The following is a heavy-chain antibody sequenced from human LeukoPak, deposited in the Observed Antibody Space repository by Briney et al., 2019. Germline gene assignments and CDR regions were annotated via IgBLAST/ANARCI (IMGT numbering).Heavy chain of an antibody. D-gene: IGHD3-9*01. V-gene: IGHV4-39*07. J-gene: IGHJ3*02. Sequence: SETLSLTCTVSGVSISSSNSYWGWIRQPPGKGLEWIGSIYYSGSTYYNPSLKSRVTISVDTSKNQFSLKLSSVIAADTAVYYCARTNSVLRYFDRRVAFDIWGQGTMVTVSS. CDR3: ARTNSVLRYFDRRVAFDI. CDR1: GVSISSSNSY. CDR2: IYYSGST.